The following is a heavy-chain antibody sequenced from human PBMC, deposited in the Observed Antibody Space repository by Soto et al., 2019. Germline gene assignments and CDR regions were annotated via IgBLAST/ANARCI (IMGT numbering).Heavy chain of an antibody. J-gene: IGHJ4*02. CDR3: ARDGEGY. V-gene: IGHV3-74*01. D-gene: IGHD2-21*01. CDR2: INTDGRET. CDR1: GFIFSNYW. Sequence: GGSLRLSCAASGFIFSNYWMHWVRQAPGKGLVWVSRINTDGRETNYADSVKGRFTVSRDNAKNTQFLQMNSLRVEDTAVYYCARDGEGYWGQGTLVTVSS.